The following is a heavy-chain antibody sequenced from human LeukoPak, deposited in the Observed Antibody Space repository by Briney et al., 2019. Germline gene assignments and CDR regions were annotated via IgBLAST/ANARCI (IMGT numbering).Heavy chain of an antibody. Sequence: GGSLRLSCAASGFTFSSNGMNWVRQAPGKGLVWVSRIKSDGSSTCHADSVKGRFTISRDNAKNTLYLQMSSLRPEDTAVYFCATERDGGGEFWGQGTLVTVFS. J-gene: IGHJ4*02. CDR1: GFTFSSNG. D-gene: IGHD3-16*01. V-gene: IGHV3-74*01. CDR3: ATERDGGGEF. CDR2: IKSDGSST.